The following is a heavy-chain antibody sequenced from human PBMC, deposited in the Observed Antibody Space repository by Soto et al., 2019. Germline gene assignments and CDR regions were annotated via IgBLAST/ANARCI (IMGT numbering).Heavy chain of an antibody. CDR2: IYYSGST. CDR1: GGSISSGGYY. V-gene: IGHV4-31*03. CDR3: ARDLTPTYDILTGYARGWFDP. D-gene: IGHD3-9*01. J-gene: IGHJ5*02. Sequence: KTSETLSLTCTVSGGSISSGGYYWSWIRQHPGKGLEWIGYIYYSGSTYYNPSLKSRVTISVDTSKNQFSLKLSSVTAADTAVYYCARDLTPTYDILTGYARGWFDPWGQGTLVTVSS.